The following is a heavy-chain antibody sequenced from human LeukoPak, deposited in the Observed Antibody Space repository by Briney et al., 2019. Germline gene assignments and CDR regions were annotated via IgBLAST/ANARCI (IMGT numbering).Heavy chain of an antibody. J-gene: IGHJ5*02. D-gene: IGHD3-10*01. CDR3: ARLGGLSINSYYYGSGSYLGGWFDP. CDR2: ISWNSNTI. V-gene: IGHV3-9*01. CDR1: GFIFDDYA. Sequence: PGGSLRLSCAASGFIFDDYAMHWVREAPGKGLEWVSGISWNSNTIGYADSVKGRFTISRDNAKNSLYLQMNSLRPEDTAVYYCARLGGLSINSYYYGSGSYLGGWFDPWGQGTLVTVSS.